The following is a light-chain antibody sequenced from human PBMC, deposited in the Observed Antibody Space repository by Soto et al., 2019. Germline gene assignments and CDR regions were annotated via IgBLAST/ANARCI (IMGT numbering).Light chain of an antibody. J-gene: IGLJ1*01. CDR1: SSDVGGYNY. V-gene: IGLV2-14*03. CDR3: SSYTSSSSYV. Sequence: QSALTQPASVSGSPGQSITISCTGTSSDVGGYNYVSWYQHHPCKAPKLMIYDVSDRPSGVSNRFSGSKSGNTASLTISGLQAEDEAEYYCSSYTSSSSYVFGTGTKVTVL. CDR2: DVS.